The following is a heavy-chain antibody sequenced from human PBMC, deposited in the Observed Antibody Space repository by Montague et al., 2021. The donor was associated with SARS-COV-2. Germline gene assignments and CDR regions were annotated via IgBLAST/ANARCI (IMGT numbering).Heavy chain of an antibody. CDR1: GGPVSSGAYS. V-gene: IGHV4-30-2*01. J-gene: IGHJ3*01. D-gene: IGHD3-10*01. CDR3: AKSRITMVRGIYDAFDV. Sequence: TLSLTCAVSGGPVSSGAYSWTWVRQPPGKGLAWIGYIHHDGHTYYNPSLRSRVTISVERSKNQFSLKLTSVSAADTAVYFCAKSRITMVRGIYDAFDVWGQGTMVTVSS. CDR2: IHHDGHT.